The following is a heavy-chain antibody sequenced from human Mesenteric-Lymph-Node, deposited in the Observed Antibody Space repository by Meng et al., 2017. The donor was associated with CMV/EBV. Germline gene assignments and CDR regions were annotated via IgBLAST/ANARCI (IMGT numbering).Heavy chain of an antibody. Sequence: GSLRLSCTVSGGSISSYHWSWIRQPAGKGLEWIGRIYTSGSTNYNPSLKSRVTISVDTSKNPFSLRLTSVTAADTAVYYCARDPGTMVGSGRSNSFDIWGQGTMVTVSS. CDR1: GGSISSYH. D-gene: IGHD4/OR15-4a*01. V-gene: IGHV4-4*07. CDR3: ARDPGTMVGSGRSNSFDI. J-gene: IGHJ3*02. CDR2: IYTSGST.